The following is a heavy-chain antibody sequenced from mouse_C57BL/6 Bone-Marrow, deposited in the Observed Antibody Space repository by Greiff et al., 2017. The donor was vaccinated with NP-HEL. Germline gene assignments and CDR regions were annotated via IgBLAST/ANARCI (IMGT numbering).Heavy chain of an antibody. CDR3: ARATYYDYDGAMDF. V-gene: IGHV1-26*01. CDR2: INPNNGGN. Sequence: VQLQQSGPELVKPGASVKISCKASGYTFTDYYMNWVKQSHGKSLEWIGDINPNNGGNSNNQKFKGKATLTVDKSSSTAYMELRSLTSEDSAVYYCARATYYDYDGAMDFWGQGTSVTVSS. D-gene: IGHD2-4*01. CDR1: GYTFTDYY. J-gene: IGHJ4*01.